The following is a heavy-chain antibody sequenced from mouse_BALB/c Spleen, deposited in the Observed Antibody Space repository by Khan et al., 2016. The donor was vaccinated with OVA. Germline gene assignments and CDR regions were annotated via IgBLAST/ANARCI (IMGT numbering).Heavy chain of an antibody. CDR2: ISYSGST. Sequence: EVQFQESGPGLVKPSQSLSLTCTVTGYSITSDYAWNWIRQFPGNKLEWMGYISYSGSTSYNPSLKSRISITRDTSKNQFFLQLNSVTTEDTATXYCARRAYYGNWYFDVWGAGTTVTVSS. CDR1: GYSITSDYA. V-gene: IGHV3-2*02. CDR3: ARRAYYGNWYFDV. J-gene: IGHJ1*01. D-gene: IGHD2-1*01.